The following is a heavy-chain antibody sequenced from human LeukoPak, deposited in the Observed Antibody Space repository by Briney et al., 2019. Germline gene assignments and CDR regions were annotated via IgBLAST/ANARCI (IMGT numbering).Heavy chain of an antibody. Sequence: PGGSLRLSCAASGFTFSGSAMHWVRQASGKGLEWVGRIRSKANSYATAYAASVKGRFTISRDDSKNTAYLQMNSLKTEDTAVYYCARGSVEYSSGWNLRDGYFWGQGTLVTVSS. V-gene: IGHV3-73*01. CDR2: IRSKANSYAT. CDR1: GFTFSGSA. J-gene: IGHJ4*02. CDR3: ARGSVEYSSGWNLRDGYF. D-gene: IGHD6-19*01.